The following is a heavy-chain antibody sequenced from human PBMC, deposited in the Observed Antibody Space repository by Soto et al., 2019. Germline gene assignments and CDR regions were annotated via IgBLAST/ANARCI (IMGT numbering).Heavy chain of an antibody. Sequence: QVQLEASGTGLVTPSQTVSLTCSVSGGSIRSGGYFWTWIRQHPGKGLEYIGHIYSTGSTYYIPSLRRRLTMSLDTSKNQFSLNLTSVTAADTALYFCARLNSGLYQSFDSWGQGALVTFSS. CDR2: IYSTGST. D-gene: IGHD2-8*01. CDR3: ARLNSGLYQSFDS. CDR1: GGSIRSGGYF. V-gene: IGHV4-31*03. J-gene: IGHJ4*02.